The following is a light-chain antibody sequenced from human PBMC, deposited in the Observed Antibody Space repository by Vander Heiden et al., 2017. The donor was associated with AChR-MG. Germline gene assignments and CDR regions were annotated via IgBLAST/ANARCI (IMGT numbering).Light chain of an antibody. Sequence: VATTQSPLSPPVTLGQSASISCKSSLTLVYSDGNTYLNWFQQRPVQSPRRLIYEVSYRDARVPGRFSGSWSGADFTLSISRVEDEDVGVYYWMHGTHWPIFGQGTKLEIK. CDR2: EVS. CDR1: LTLVYSDGNTY. V-gene: IGKV2-30*01. CDR3: MHGTHWPI. J-gene: IGKJ2*01.